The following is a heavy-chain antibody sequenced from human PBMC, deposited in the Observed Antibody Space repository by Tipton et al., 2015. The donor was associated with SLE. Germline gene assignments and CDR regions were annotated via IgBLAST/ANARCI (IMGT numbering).Heavy chain of an antibody. CDR2: ISQTGNT. CDR1: RGSFSGYY. V-gene: IGHV4-34*01. J-gene: IGHJ5*02. D-gene: IGHD6-6*01. CDR3: ARGGGSSSGRWFDP. Sequence: TLSLTCAVYRGSFSGYYWSWVRQPPGKGLEWIGEISQTGNTNYNPSLKSRVTMSLDTSKNQFSLWLSSVSAADTDVYYCARGGGSSSGRWFDPWGPGTLVIVSS.